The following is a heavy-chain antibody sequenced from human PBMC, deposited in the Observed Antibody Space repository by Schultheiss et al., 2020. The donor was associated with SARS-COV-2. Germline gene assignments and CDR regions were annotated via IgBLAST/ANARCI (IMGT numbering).Heavy chain of an antibody. CDR3: ARDRTGELDY. D-gene: IGHD7-27*01. Sequence: GGSLRLSCAASGFTFSSYSMSWVRQAPGKGLEWVADISYDGSNKYYANSVKGRFTISRDNAKNSLYLQMNSLRAEDTAVYYCARDRTGELDYWGQGTLVTVSS. J-gene: IGHJ4*02. CDR1: GFTFSSYS. CDR2: ISYDGSNK. V-gene: IGHV3-30*03.